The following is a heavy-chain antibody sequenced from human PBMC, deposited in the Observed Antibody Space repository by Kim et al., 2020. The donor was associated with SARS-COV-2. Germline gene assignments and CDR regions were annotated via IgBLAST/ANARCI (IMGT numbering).Heavy chain of an antibody. D-gene: IGHD3-10*01. CDR3: AKDSEGSGSYVDY. V-gene: IGHV3-30*14. J-gene: IGHJ4*02. Sequence: YPDSGKGRFTIARDGSNNTLYLQMNSLRAEDTAVYYCAKDSEGSGSYVDYWGQGILVTVSS.